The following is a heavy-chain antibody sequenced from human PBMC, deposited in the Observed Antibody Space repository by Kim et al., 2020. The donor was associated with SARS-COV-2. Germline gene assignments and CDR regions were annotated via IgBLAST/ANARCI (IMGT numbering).Heavy chain of an antibody. J-gene: IGHJ6*02. Sequence: SEKYYVDSVKGRFTISRDNAKNSLYLQMNSLRAEDTAVYYCARDLRTPNVWGQGTTVTVSS. CDR2: SEK. CDR3: ARDLRTPNV. V-gene: IGHV3-7*01.